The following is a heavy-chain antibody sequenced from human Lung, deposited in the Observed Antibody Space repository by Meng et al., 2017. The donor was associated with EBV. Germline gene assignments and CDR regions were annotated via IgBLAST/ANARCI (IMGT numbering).Heavy chain of an antibody. CDR2: VSLYNGDT. J-gene: IGHJ4*02. Sequence: QVLQSGAGVKKAGASVTVSFTVSGYSCTTHGISWIRQAPVQGLGWMGCVSLYNGDTNNDKKHQGRVTMTTDTSTNTAYMDLMGLRSADTAVYYCARDPSNTSGRYAYFDYWGQGTLVTVSS. CDR3: ARDPSNTSGRYAYFDY. V-gene: IGHV1-18*01. D-gene: IGHD6-19*01. CDR1: GYSCTTHG.